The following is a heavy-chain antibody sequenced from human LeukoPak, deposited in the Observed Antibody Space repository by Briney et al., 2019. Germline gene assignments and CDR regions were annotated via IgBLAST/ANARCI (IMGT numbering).Heavy chain of an antibody. V-gene: IGHV1-18*01. Sequence: ASVKVSCKASGYTFTNYGISLVRQAPGQGLEWMGWISAYNGNTNYAQKFQGRVTMTTDTSTTTAYMELRSLRSDDTAVYYCARDYGYQLTSYYFVYWGQGTLVTVSS. D-gene: IGHD2-2*01. CDR1: GYTFTNYG. CDR3: ARDYGYQLTSYYFVY. CDR2: ISAYNGNT. J-gene: IGHJ4*02.